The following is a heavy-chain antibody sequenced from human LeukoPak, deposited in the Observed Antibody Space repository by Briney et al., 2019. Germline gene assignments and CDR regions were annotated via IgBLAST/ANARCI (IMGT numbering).Heavy chain of an antibody. Sequence: GGSLEISCQGSGSIFTSYWIGWVRQLPGKGLEWMGIIYPGDSDTRYSPSFQGQVTISADKSISTAYLQWSSLKASDTAMYYCARRGFWSGYYDNWFDPWGQGTLVTVSS. CDR2: IYPGDSDT. V-gene: IGHV5-51*01. CDR3: ARRGFWSGYYDNWFDP. CDR1: GSIFTSYW. J-gene: IGHJ5*02. D-gene: IGHD3-3*01.